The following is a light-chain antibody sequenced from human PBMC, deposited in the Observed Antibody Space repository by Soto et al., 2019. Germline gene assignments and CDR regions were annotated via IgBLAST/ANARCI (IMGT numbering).Light chain of an antibody. Sequence: DIVLAQAPATLSLSPGERATPSCRAGQSVSSYLAWYQQKPGQAPRLLFYDASNRATGIPVRFSGSGSGTDFTLTVSSLEPEDFAVYYCQQRSDWPLTFGGGTKVDIK. CDR1: QSVSSY. J-gene: IGKJ4*01. CDR3: QQRSDWPLT. V-gene: IGKV3-11*01. CDR2: DAS.